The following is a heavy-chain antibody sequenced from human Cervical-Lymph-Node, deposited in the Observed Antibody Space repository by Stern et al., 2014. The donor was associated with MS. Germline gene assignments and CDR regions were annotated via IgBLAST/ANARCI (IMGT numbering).Heavy chain of an antibody. CDR1: GGTFSNYA. CDR3: AREYYYDSGGYFDGYGLAV. D-gene: IGHD3-22*01. Sequence: VQLVQSGAEVKKPGSSMKVSCKASGGTFSNYAFSWVRQAPGQGLEWMGGIIPLFDTANYAQKFQGRVTITADESTRTVHMELSSLRSDDTAVYYCAREYYYDSGGYFDGYGLAVWGQGTTVTV. CDR2: IIPLFDTA. V-gene: IGHV1-69*13. J-gene: IGHJ6*02.